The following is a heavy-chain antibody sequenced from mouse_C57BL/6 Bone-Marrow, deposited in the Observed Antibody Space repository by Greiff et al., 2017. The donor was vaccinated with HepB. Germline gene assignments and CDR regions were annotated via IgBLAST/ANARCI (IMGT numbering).Heavy chain of an antibody. D-gene: IGHD2-2*01. V-gene: IGHV6-3*01. CDR2: IRLKSDNYAT. CDR1: GFTFSNYW. J-gene: IGHJ3*01. Sequence: EVQLQQSGGGLVQPGGSMKLSCVASGFTFSNYWMNWVRQSPEKGLEWVAQIRLKSDNYATHYAESVKGRFTISRDDSKSSVYLQMNNLRAEDTGIYYCTSTMVTTGFAYWGQGTLVTVSA. CDR3: TSTMVTTGFAY.